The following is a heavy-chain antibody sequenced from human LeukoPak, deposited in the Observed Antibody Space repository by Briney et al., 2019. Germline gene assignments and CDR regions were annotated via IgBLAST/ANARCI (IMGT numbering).Heavy chain of an antibody. CDR3: ARSGRLYSSGWSRYYYYYYIDV. J-gene: IGHJ6*03. CDR1: GGSFSGYY. V-gene: IGHV4-34*01. D-gene: IGHD6-19*01. Sequence: SETLSLTCAVYGGSFSGYYWSWIRQPPGKGLEWIGEINHSGSTNYNPSLKSRVTISVDTSKNQFSLKLSPVTAADTAVYYCARSGRLYSSGWSRYYYYYYIDVWGKGTTVTVSS. CDR2: INHSGST.